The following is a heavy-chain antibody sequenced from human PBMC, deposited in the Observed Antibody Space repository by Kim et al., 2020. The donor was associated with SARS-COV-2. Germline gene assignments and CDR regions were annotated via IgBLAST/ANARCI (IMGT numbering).Heavy chain of an antibody. Sequence: ASVKVSCKASGYTFTSYGISWVRQAPGQGLEWMGWISAYNGNTNYAQKLQGRVTMTTDTSTSTAYMELRSLRSDDTAVYYCARVQYFWSGYYQDDYFDYWGQGALVTVSS. J-gene: IGHJ4*02. V-gene: IGHV1-18*04. CDR3: ARVQYFWSGYYQDDYFDY. CDR2: ISAYNGNT. CDR1: GYTFTSYG. D-gene: IGHD3-3*01.